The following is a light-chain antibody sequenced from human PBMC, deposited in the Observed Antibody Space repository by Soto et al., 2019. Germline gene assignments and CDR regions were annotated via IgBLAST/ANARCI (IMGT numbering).Light chain of an antibody. V-gene: IGKV1-5*03. CDR3: QQYNSYLYT. Sequence: DIQMTQSPSTLSASVGDRVTITCRASQSIRSWLAWYQQKPGKAPKLLIYKASSLESGVPSRFSGSGSGTEFTLTISSLQPDDFATYYCQQYNSYLYTFGQGMKLEIK. CDR1: QSIRSW. J-gene: IGKJ2*01. CDR2: KAS.